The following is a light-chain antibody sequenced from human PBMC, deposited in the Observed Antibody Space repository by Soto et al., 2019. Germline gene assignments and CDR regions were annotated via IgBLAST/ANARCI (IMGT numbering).Light chain of an antibody. CDR1: SGSVSTSYY. J-gene: IGLJ2*01. CDR2: NTT. V-gene: IGLV8-61*01. Sequence: QAVVTQEPSFSVSPGGTVILTCGLTSGSVSTSYYPSWYQQSPGLAPRTLIYNTTTRSSGVPDPFSGSILGNKAALTITRAQSDDESDYLCALYVGSGTVVFGEGTKLTVL. CDR3: ALYVGSGTVV.